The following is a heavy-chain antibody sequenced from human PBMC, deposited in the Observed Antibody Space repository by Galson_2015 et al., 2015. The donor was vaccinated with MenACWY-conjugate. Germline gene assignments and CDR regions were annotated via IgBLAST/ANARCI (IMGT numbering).Heavy chain of an antibody. V-gene: IGHV3-33*01. D-gene: IGHD4/OR15-4a*01. J-gene: IGHJ4*02. CDR1: GFAFSGYA. Sequence: SLRLSCAASGFAFSGYAMHWVRQPPGKGLEWVAIIWYDGTNKYYADSVKGRFTISRDNSKNTLYLQMNSLRAEDTAVYYCARDLTTSYFDYWGQGTLVTVSS. CDR2: IWYDGTNK. CDR3: ARDLTTSYFDY.